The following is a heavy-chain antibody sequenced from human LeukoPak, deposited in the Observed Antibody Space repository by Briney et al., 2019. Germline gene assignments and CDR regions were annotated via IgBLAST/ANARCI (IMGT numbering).Heavy chain of an antibody. CDR2: IRYDGSNK. CDR3: AKDFAGVVTHDAFDI. Sequence: GGSLRLSCAASGFTFSSYGMHWVRQAPGKELEWVAFIRYDGSNKYYADSVKGRFTISRDNSKNTLYLQMNSLRAEDTAVYYCAKDFAGVVTHDAFDIWGQGTMVTVSS. CDR1: GFTFSSYG. J-gene: IGHJ3*02. D-gene: IGHD3-3*01. V-gene: IGHV3-30*02.